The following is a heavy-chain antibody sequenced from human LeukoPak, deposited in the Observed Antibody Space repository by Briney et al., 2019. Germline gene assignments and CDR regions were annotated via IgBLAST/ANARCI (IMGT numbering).Heavy chain of an antibody. D-gene: IGHD6-13*01. CDR2: MNPNSGNT. CDR1: GYTFTGYD. Sequence: VASVKVSCKASGYTFTGYDINWVRQATGQGLEWMGWMNPNSGNTGYAQKFQGRVTMTRNTSISTAYMELSSLRSEDTAVYYCAIGIAAAGPFDYWGQGTLVTVSS. CDR3: AIGIAAAGPFDY. V-gene: IGHV1-8*01. J-gene: IGHJ4*02.